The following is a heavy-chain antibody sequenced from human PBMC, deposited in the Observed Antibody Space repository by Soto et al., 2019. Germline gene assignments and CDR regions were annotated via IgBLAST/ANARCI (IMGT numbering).Heavy chain of an antibody. CDR1: GLIFENFV. CDR3: AKASGRWLQLHAL. J-gene: IGHJ4*02. D-gene: IGHD5-12*01. Sequence: GGSLRVSCAASGLIFENFVMSWVRQAPGKGLEWISSISGSGFKKYYADSVKGRFTVSRDNSKNTLYLQMNSLRAEDTAVYYCAKASGRWLQLHALWGQGTLVTVSS. V-gene: IGHV3-23*01. CDR2: ISGSGFKK.